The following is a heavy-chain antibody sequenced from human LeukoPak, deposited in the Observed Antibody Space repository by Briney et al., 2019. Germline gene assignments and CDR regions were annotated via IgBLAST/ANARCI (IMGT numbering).Heavy chain of an antibody. CDR1: GFTFSSYW. D-gene: IGHD3-3*01. CDR2: IKQDGSEK. Sequence: QAGGSLRLSCAASGFTFSSYWMSWVRQAPGKGLEWVANIKQDGSEKYYVDSVKGRFTISRDNAKNSLYLQMNSLRAEDTAVYYCAREGPYYDFWSGYYERYYYYMDVWGKGTTVTVSS. CDR3: AREGPYYDFWSGYYERYYYYMDV. V-gene: IGHV3-7*01. J-gene: IGHJ6*03.